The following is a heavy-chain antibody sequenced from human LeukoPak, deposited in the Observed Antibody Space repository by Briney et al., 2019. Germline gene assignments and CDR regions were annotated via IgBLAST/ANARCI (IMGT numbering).Heavy chain of an antibody. CDR1: GFTFSSYE. Sequence: GGSLRLSCAASGFTFSSYEMNWVRQAPGKGLEWVSYISSSGSTIYYADSVKGRFTISRDNAKNSLYLQMNSLRAEDTAVYYCARGKGSGPYFDYWGQGTLVTVSS. V-gene: IGHV3-48*03. J-gene: IGHJ4*02. D-gene: IGHD6-19*01. CDR3: ARGKGSGPYFDY. CDR2: ISSSGSTI.